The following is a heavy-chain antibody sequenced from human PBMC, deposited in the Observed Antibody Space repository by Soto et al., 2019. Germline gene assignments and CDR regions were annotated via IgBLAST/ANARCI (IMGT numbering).Heavy chain of an antibody. V-gene: IGHV1-46*01. CDR3: ARDPHEFWTSYWFDP. Sequence: ASVKVSCKASGGSFSSYAISWVRQAPGQGLEWMGIINPSGGSTSYAQKFQGRVTLTTDTSTSTAYMELRSLRSDDTAIYYCARDPHEFWTSYWFDPWGQGTPVTV. J-gene: IGHJ5*02. CDR1: GGSFSSYA. D-gene: IGHD3-3*01. CDR2: INPSGGST.